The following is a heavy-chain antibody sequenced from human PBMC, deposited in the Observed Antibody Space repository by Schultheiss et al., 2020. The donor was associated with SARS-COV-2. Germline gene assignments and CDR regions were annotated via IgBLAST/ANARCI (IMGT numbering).Heavy chain of an antibody. CDR3: TTEGWNAEFDP. J-gene: IGHJ5*02. D-gene: IGHD1-1*01. CDR1: GFTFSTYA. Sequence: GGSLRLSCSASGFTFSTYAMHWVRQAPGKGLEWVSYISSSSSTIYYADSVKGRFTISRDNAKNSLYLQMNSLKTEDTAVYYCTTEGWNAEFDPWGQGTLVTVSS. V-gene: IGHV3-48*01. CDR2: ISSSSSTI.